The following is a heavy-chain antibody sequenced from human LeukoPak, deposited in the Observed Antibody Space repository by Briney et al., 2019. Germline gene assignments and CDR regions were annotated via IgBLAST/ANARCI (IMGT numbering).Heavy chain of an antibody. V-gene: IGHV1-2*02. CDR3: ARGVDDSGHYFAN. D-gene: IGHD3-22*01. J-gene: IGHJ4*02. Sequence: ASVKVSYTPSGYIYTGFYIHSGRGAPGQGLEWMAWINPQSGATNYAQKFKGRITTTRDMSITTAYMQVNTLRSDDTAVYYCARGVDDSGHYFANRGQGTLVTVSS. CDR2: INPQSGAT. CDR1: GYIYTGFY.